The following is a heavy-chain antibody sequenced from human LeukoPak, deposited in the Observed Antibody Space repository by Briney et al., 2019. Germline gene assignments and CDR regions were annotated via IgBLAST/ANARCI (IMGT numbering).Heavy chain of an antibody. CDR1: GFTFSSYA. V-gene: IGHV3-23*01. J-gene: IGHJ6*02. CDR2: ISGSGGST. D-gene: IGHD4-17*01. Sequence: GSLRLSCAASGFTFSSYAMSWVRQAPGKGLEWVSAISGSGGSTYYADSVKGRFTISRDNSKNTLYLQMNSLRAEDTAVYYCAKCIEHGEDYYYYGMDVWGQGTTVTVSS. CDR3: AKCIEHGEDYYYYGMDV.